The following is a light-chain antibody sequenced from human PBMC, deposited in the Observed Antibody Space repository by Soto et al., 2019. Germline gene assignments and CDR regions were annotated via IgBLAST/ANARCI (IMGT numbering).Light chain of an antibody. V-gene: IGLV2-14*01. CDR2: DVN. J-gene: IGLJ2*01. CDR3: SSYTSSNTLV. Sequence: QSALTQPASVSGSPGQSITISCTGTSSDVGGFNYVSWYQQHPGKAPKLMIYDVNNRSSGVSNRFSGSKSGNTASLTISGLQAEDGADYYCSSYTSSNTLVFGGGTKLTVL. CDR1: SSDVGGFNY.